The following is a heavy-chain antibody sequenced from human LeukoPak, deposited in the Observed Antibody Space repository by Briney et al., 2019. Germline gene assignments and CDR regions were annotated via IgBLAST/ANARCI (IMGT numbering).Heavy chain of an antibody. CDR3: ARVSASGYCTTTSCARNNWFDS. CDR1: GGSFSNYG. V-gene: IGHV1-18*01. Sequence: ASVKVSCKTSGGSFSNYGINWVRQAPGQGLEWMGWISAYNGNPNYAQKLQGRVTVTTDTSTSTAFMELRGLRSDDTAVYFCARVSASGYCTTTSCARNNWFDSWGQGTLVTVSS. D-gene: IGHD2-2*03. CDR2: ISAYNGNP. J-gene: IGHJ5*01.